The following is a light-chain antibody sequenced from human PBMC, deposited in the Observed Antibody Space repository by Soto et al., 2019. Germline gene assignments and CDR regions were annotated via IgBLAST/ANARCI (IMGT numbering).Light chain of an antibody. CDR2: WAS. J-gene: IGKJ5*01. V-gene: IGKV4-1*01. CDR1: QSVLYSSNNKNY. Sequence: DIVMTQSPDSLAVSLGERATINCKPSQSVLYSSNNKNYLAWYQQKPGQPPKLLIYWASTRASGVPDRFSGSGSGTDFTLTISSLQAEDVAVYYCQQYYNTPITFGQVTRLGIK. CDR3: QQYYNTPIT.